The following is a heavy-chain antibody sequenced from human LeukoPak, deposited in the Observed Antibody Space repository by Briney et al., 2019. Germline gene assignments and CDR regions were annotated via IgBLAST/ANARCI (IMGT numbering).Heavy chain of an antibody. CDR1: GFTFSSYA. CDR2: ISGSGGST. J-gene: IGHJ4*02. Sequence: GGSLRLSCAASGFTFSSYAMSWVRQAPGEGLEWVSAISGSGGSTYYADSVKGRFTLSRDDSRNTVYLQLNNLRVEDTAIYYCAKANWVSNADAVWWGRGTQVTVSS. D-gene: IGHD1-1*01. V-gene: IGHV3-23*01. CDR3: AKANWVSNADAVW.